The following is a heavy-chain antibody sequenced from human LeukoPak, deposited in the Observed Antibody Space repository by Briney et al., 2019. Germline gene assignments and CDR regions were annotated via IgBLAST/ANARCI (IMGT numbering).Heavy chain of an antibody. CDR2: ISSSSSYI. J-gene: IGHJ4*02. D-gene: IGHD7-27*01. CDR3: ARNLGKDSDY. CDR1: GFTFSTYA. V-gene: IGHV3-21*01. Sequence: GGSLRLSCAASGFTFSTYAMSWVRQAPGKGLEWVSSISSSSSYIYYADSVKGRFTISRDNAKNSLYLQMNSLRAEDTAVYYCARNLGKDSDYWGQGTLVTVSS.